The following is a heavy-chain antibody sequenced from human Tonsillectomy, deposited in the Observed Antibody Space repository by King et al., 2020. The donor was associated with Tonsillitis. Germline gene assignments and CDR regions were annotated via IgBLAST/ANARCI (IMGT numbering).Heavy chain of an antibody. CDR1: GFSFRTYG. CDR3: AKDYSDDSWWYFDL. CDR2: ISYDERKK. D-gene: IGHD3-3*01. J-gene: IGHJ2*01. Sequence: QVQLVESGGGVVQPGRSLRLSCAASGFSFRTYGMHWVRQAPGQGLDWGAVISYDERKKYYADSVKGRFTISRDNSKNTLYLQMNSLRAEDTAVYYCAKDYSDDSWWYFDLWGRGTLAT. V-gene: IGHV3-30*18.